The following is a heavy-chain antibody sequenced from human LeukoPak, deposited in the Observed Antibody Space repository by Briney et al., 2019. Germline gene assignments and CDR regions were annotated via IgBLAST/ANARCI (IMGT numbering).Heavy chain of an antibody. CDR1: GFTFSSYS. J-gene: IGHJ3*02. CDR3: ARGEVYGILTGYPNDAFDI. V-gene: IGHV3-21*01. Sequence: GGSLRLSCAASGFTFSSYSMNWVRQAPGKGLEWVSSISSSSSYIYYADSVRGRFTISRDNAKNSLYLQMNSLRAEDTAVYYCARGEVYGILTGYPNDAFDIWGQGTMVTVSS. CDR2: ISSSSSYI. D-gene: IGHD3-9*01.